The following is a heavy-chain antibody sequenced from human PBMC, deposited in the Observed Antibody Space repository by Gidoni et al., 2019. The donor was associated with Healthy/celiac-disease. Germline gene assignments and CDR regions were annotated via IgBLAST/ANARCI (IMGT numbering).Heavy chain of an antibody. CDR1: GFTFSRYS. CDR3: ARGALPLVGPYYMDV. CDR2: ISSSSSYI. J-gene: IGHJ6*03. D-gene: IGHD2-8*02. Sequence: EVQLVESGGGLVKPGGSLRLSCAASGFTFSRYSMNWVRQAPGKGLEWVSSISSSSSYIYYADSVKGRFTISRDNAKNSLYLQMNSLRAEDTAVYYCARGALPLVGPYYMDVWGKGTTVTVSS. V-gene: IGHV3-21*01.